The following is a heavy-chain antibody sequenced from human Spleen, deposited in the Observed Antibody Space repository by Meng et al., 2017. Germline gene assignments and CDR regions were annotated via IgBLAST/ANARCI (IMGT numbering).Heavy chain of an antibody. D-gene: IGHD5-24*01. V-gene: IGHV6-1*01. CDR1: GDSVASISAA. CDR3: ARGDGYIIDY. Sequence: QGKLQQSGPGLVKPPQTPPLTCAISGDSVASISAAWNWIRQSPSRGLEWLGRTYYRSKWFNDYALSVKSRVTVNPDTSKNQFSLQLNSVTPEDTAVYYCARGDGYIIDYWGQGTLVTVSS. J-gene: IGHJ4*02. CDR2: TYYRSKWFN.